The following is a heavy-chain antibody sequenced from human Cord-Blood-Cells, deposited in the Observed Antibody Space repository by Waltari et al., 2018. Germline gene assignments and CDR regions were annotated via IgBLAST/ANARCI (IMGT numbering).Heavy chain of an antibody. CDR3: ARKGIRGYSYGSFDY. Sequence: QVQLVQSGAEVKKPGSSVKVSCKASGGTFSSYAISWVRPAPGQGLEWMGGIIPIFGTASDAQKFQGRVTTTADETTSTANMELSSLRSEDTAVYYCARKGIRGYSYGSFDYWGQGTLVTVSS. CDR1: GGTFSSYA. D-gene: IGHD5-18*01. J-gene: IGHJ4*02. CDR2: IIPIFGTA. V-gene: IGHV1-69*01.